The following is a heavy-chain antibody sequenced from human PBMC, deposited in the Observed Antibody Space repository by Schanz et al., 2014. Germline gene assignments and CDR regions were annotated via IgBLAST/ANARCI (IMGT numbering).Heavy chain of an antibody. V-gene: IGHV3-7*04. CDR2: IKQDGSEK. CDR1: GFIFSNSW. CDR3: ARGPIPIQGVPMDF. J-gene: IGHJ4*02. Sequence: EVQLVESGGALVQPGGSLRLSCAASGFIFSNSWMSWVRQAPGKGLEWVANIKQDGSEKYYVDSVKGRFTISRDNSKDTLYLQMSGLTPEDTAVYYCARGPIPIQGVPMDFWGQGTLVTVAS. D-gene: IGHD3-10*01.